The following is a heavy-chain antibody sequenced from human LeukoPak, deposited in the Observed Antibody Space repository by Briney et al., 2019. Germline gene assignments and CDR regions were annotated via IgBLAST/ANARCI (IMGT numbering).Heavy chain of an antibody. J-gene: IGHJ4*02. D-gene: IGHD3-22*01. V-gene: IGHV1-2*02. CDR2: INPNNGCT. CDR3: ARDPYYYYDSSGYPEDGFDY. CDR1: GYTFTGYY. Sequence: ASVKVSCKASGYTFTGYYMHWVRQAPGQGLEWMGWINPNNGCTNYAQKFQGRVTMTRDTSISTAYMELSRLRSDDTAVYYCARDPYYYYDSSGYPEDGFDYWGQGTLVTVSS.